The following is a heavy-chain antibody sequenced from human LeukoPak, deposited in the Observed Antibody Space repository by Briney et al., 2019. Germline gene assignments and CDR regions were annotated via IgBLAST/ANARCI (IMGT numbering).Heavy chain of an antibody. D-gene: IGHD6-19*01. CDR1: GFTFSSHC. CDR2: IKQDGSEK. J-gene: IGHJ3*02. V-gene: IGHV3-7*01. Sequence: GGSLRLSCEASGFTFSSHCMSWVRQAPGKGLEWVANIKQDGSEKYYVDSVKGRFTISRDDAKNSLYLQMSILRAADTAVYYCARVRIAVAVSAFDIWGQGTMVTVSS. CDR3: ARVRIAVAVSAFDI.